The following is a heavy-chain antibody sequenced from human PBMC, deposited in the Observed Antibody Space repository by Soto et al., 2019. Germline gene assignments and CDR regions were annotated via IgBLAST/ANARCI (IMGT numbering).Heavy chain of an antibody. Sequence: ASVKVSCKASGYTFTSYGISWVRQAPGQGLEWMGWISAYNGNTNYAQKLQGRVTMTTDTSTSTAYMELRSLRSDDTAVYYCAREFQSESTWWFDPWGQGTLVTVSS. CDR2: ISAYNGNT. V-gene: IGHV1-18*01. J-gene: IGHJ5*02. CDR1: GYTFTSYG. CDR3: AREFQSESTWWFDP.